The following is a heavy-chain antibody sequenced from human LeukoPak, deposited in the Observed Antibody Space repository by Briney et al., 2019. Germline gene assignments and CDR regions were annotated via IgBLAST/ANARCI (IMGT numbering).Heavy chain of an antibody. Sequence: GGSLRLSFAASGFTVSSNYMSWVRQAPGKGLEWVSVIYSGGSTYYADSVKGRFTISRDNSKNTLYLQMNSLRAEDTAVYYCARDSGGYFDYWGQGTLVTVSS. CDR1: GFTVSSNY. D-gene: IGHD3-10*01. V-gene: IGHV3-66*01. CDR2: IYSGGST. J-gene: IGHJ4*02. CDR3: ARDSGGYFDY.